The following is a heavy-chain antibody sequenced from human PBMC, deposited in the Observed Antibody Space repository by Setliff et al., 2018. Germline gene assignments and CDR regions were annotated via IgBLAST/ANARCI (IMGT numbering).Heavy chain of an antibody. D-gene: IGHD6-19*01. Sequence: SETLSLTCTVSGGSMITNDYFWGWIRQPPGTGLEWIGSIYYSGDTYYSPSLKSRATVSVDTSTSQFSLRPTSVTAADSAVYFCARYPRRGNGWYPYYVDVWGKGTTVTV. J-gene: IGHJ6*03. CDR2: IYYSGDT. V-gene: IGHV4-39*07. CDR3: ARYPRRGNGWYPYYVDV. CDR1: GGSMITNDYF.